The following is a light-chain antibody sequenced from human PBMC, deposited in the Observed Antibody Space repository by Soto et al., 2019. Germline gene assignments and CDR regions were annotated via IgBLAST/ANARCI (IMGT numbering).Light chain of an antibody. Sequence: DVHLTQSPSTLSASVGDRVTITSRASQTHIAYLAWYQQKPGTAPKLLIYDTSSLETGVPSRFSGSRSATHFTLTISRLQPDDFATYYCQYYSDYSWTFGQGTKVDIK. V-gene: IGKV1-5*01. CDR1: QTHIAY. J-gene: IGKJ1*01. CDR2: DTS. CDR3: QYYSDYSWT.